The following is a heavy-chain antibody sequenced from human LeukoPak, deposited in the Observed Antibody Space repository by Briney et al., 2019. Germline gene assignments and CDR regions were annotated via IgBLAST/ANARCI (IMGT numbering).Heavy chain of an antibody. Sequence: ASVKVSCKASGYTFTSYGISWVRQAPGQGLEWMGWINAYNGNTNYAQKLQGRVTMTTDTSTSTAYMELRSLRSDDTAVYYCARDQGYYYDSSGYYYVFDYWGQGTLVTVSS. CDR2: INAYNGNT. J-gene: IGHJ4*02. CDR3: ARDQGYYYDSSGYYYVFDY. V-gene: IGHV1-18*01. D-gene: IGHD3-22*01. CDR1: GYTFTSYG.